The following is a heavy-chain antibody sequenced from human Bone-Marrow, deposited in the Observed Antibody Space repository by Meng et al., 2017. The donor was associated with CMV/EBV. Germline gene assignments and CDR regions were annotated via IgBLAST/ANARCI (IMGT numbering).Heavy chain of an antibody. D-gene: IGHD3-3*01. CDR3: ARGRGGSGYYPNWFDP. Sequence: YGGALSGYYGSWIRQPPGKGLGWIGEINHSESTNYNPSLKSRVTLSVDTSKNQFSLKLSSVTAADTAVYYCARGRGGSGYYPNWFDPWGQGTLVTVSS. CDR2: INHSEST. CDR1: GGALSGYY. J-gene: IGHJ5*02. V-gene: IGHV4-34*01.